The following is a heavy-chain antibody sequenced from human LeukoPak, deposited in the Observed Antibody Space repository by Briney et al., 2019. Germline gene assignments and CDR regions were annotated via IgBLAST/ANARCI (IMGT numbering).Heavy chain of an antibody. CDR2: IYYSGST. J-gene: IGHJ3*02. CDR1: GGSVRSGSYY. D-gene: IGHD1-26*01. Sequence: PSETLSLTCTVSGGSVRSGSYYWSWIRQPPGKGLEWIGYIYYSGSTKYNPSLKSRVTILVDTSKNQFSLKLSSVTAADTAVYYCARDLSSRIVGAMLAFDIWGQGTMVTVSS. CDR3: ARDLSSRIVGAMLAFDI. V-gene: IGHV4-61*01.